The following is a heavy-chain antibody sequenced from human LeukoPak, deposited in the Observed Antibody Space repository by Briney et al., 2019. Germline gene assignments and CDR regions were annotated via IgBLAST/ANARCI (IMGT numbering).Heavy chain of an antibody. V-gene: IGHV3-23*01. D-gene: IGHD2/OR15-2a*01. CDR1: GFTFSSYA. CDR2: ISGTGGYT. CDR3: AKGCNPSFLGGDS. J-gene: IGHJ4*02. Sequence: VQPGGSLRLYCAASGFTFSSYAMTWVRQAPGKGLEWVSSISGTGGYTYYADSVKGRFTISSDNSNLFLQMNSLRAEDTAVYFCAKGCNPSFLGGDSWGQGTLVTVSS.